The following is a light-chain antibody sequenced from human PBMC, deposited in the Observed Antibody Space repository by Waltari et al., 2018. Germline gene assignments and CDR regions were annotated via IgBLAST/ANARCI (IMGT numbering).Light chain of an antibody. V-gene: IGKV1-5*03. CDR1: QSISSW. CDR3: QQYNSYSPT. J-gene: IGKJ2*01. Sequence: DIQMTQSPSTLSASLGDRLTITCRASQSISSWLAWYQQKPGKVTKLLIYKASSLESGVPSRFSGSGSGTEFILTISSLQPDDFATYYCQQYNSYSPTFGQGTKLEIK. CDR2: KAS.